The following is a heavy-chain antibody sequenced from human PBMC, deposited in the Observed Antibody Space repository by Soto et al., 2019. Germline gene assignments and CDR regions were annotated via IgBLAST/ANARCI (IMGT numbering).Heavy chain of an antibody. CDR2: ISSSSSYI. Sequence: EVQLVESGGGLVKPGGSLRLSCAASGFTFSSYSMNWVRQAPGKGLEWVSSISSSSSYIYYADSVKGRFTISRDNAKNSLYLQMYSLRAEDTAVYYCAREAEPYYDTLAFDIWGQGTMVTVSS. J-gene: IGHJ3*02. D-gene: IGHD3-9*01. CDR3: AREAEPYYDTLAFDI. CDR1: GFTFSSYS. V-gene: IGHV3-21*01.